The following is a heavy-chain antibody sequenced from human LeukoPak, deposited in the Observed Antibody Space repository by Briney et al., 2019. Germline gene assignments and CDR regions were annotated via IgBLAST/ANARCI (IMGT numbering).Heavy chain of an antibody. CDR3: AKDKEVTMIVVVIRGFDS. CDR1: GFTFSSYA. D-gene: IGHD3-22*01. J-gene: IGHJ4*02. CDR2: ISGSGGVA. V-gene: IGHV3-23*01. Sequence: GSLRLSCAASGFTFSSYAMSWVRQAPGKGLEWVSVISGSGGVANYADSVKGRFTISRDNSKNTLYLQMNSLRAEDTAVYYCAKDKEVTMIVVVIRGFDSWGQGTLVTVSS.